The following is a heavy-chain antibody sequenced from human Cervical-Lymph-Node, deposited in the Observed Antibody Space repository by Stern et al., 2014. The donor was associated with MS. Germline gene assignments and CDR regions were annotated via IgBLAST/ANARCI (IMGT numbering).Heavy chain of an antibody. D-gene: IGHD2-21*02. J-gene: IGHJ6*02. CDR3: ARTTVTAWEYYHPMDV. CDR1: GDSISSGSHY. CDR2: VYTSGLT. Sequence: QVQLQESGPGLVKPSQTLSLTCAVSGDSISSGSHYWSWIRQPAGKGLEWIGRVYTSGLTDYNPSLKSRVTVSLDTSNNQFSLKLSSVTGADSAVYFCARTTVTAWEYYHPMDVWGQGTTVTVS. V-gene: IGHV4-61*02.